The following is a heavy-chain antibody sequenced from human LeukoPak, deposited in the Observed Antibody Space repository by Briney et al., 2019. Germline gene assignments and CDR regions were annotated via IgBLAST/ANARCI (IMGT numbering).Heavy chain of an antibody. V-gene: IGHV4-34*01. CDR3: ARWGHYYYDSSGYYIDDAFDI. D-gene: IGHD3-22*01. CDR1: GGSFSGYY. Sequence: SETLSLTCAVYGGSFSGYYWSWIRQPPGKGLEWTGEINHSGSTNYNPSLKSRVTISVDTSKNQFSLKLSSVTAADTAVYYCARWGHYYYDSSGYYIDDAFDIWGQGTMVTVSS. CDR2: INHSGST. J-gene: IGHJ3*02.